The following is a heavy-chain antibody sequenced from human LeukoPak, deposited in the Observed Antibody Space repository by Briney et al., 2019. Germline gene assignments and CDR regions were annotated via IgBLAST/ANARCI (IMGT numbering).Heavy chain of an antibody. CDR3: ARLANIAAGAFHYYYYGMDV. CDR2: IYYSGST. D-gene: IGHD6-13*01. Sequence: SETLSLTCTVSGGFISSYYWSWIRQPPGKGLEWIGYIYYSGSTNYNPSLKSRVTISVDTSKNQFSLKLSSVTAADTAVYYCARLANIAAGAFHYYYYGMDVWGQGTTVTVSS. V-gene: IGHV4-59*08. CDR1: GGFISSYY. J-gene: IGHJ6*02.